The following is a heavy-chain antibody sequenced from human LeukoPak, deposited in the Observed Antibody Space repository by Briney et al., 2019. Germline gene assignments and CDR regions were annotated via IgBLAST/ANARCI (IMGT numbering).Heavy chain of an antibody. CDR2: ISYDGSNK. D-gene: IGHD3-22*01. CDR1: GFTFSNYT. V-gene: IGHV3-30-3*01. Sequence: PGGSLRLSCAASGFTFSNYTMHWVRQAPGKGLEWVAVISYDGSNKYYADSVKGRFTISRDNSKNTLYLEMNSLRAEDTAVDYCARDFDYDSSGAFDYWGQGTLVTVSS. CDR3: ARDFDYDSSGAFDY. J-gene: IGHJ4*02.